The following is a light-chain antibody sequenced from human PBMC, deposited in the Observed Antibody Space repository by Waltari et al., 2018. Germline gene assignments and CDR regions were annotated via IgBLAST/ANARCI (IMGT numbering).Light chain of an antibody. CDR2: GTS. V-gene: IGKV3-11*01. J-gene: IGKJ5*01. CDR3: QQRRDRPVT. CDR1: QRVDPY. Sequence: VLTQSPAILSLSPGDRATLPCRASQRVDPYLVWYQQKPGQAPRLRISGTSNRAPGIPARFSGSGSGGTDFTLTISSLEPEDFGVYYCQQRRDRPVTFGQGTRLEIK.